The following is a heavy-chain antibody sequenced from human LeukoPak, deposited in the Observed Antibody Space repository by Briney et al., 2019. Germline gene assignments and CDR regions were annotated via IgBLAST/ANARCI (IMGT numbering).Heavy chain of an antibody. CDR1: GGSLSITSYY. V-gene: IGHV4-39*01. Sequence: NPSETQSLTCCVSGGSLSITSYYWGWIRQPPGKGLEWIGSTYYSGNTYYNPSLKSRVTIFVDTSKNQFSLKLSSVTAADTAVYYCASHTNGNSRYYFDYWGQGTLVTVSS. D-gene: IGHD1-26*01. J-gene: IGHJ4*02. CDR2: TYYSGNT. CDR3: ASHTNGNSRYYFDY.